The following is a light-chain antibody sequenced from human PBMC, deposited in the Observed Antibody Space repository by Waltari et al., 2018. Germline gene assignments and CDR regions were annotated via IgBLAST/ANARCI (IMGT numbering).Light chain of an antibody. Sequence: QSALTQPRSVSGSPGQSVTISCTGTSSDVGGYNSVSWYQQHPGKAPKLMIYDVSKRPSGVADRSSGSKSGNTASLTSSGLQAEDEADYYCCSYAGDAVYMFGGGTKVTVL. CDR2: DVS. V-gene: IGLV2-11*01. CDR3: CSYAGDAVYM. CDR1: SSDVGGYNS. J-gene: IGLJ3*02.